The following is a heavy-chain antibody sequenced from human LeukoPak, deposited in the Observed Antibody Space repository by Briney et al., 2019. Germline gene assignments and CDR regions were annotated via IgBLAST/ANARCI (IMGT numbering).Heavy chain of an antibody. Sequence: GGSLRLSCAASGFTFSSCGMHWVRQAPGKGLEWVAVISYDGSNKYYADSVKGRFTISRDNSKNTLYLQMNSLRAEDTAVYYCGGSGYPDAFDIWGQGTMVTVSS. CDR2: ISYDGSNK. D-gene: IGHD3-22*01. CDR3: GGSGYPDAFDI. V-gene: IGHV3-30*03. J-gene: IGHJ3*02. CDR1: GFTFSSCG.